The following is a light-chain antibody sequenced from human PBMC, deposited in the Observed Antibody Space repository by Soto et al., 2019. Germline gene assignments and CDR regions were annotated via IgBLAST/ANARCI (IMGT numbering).Light chain of an antibody. CDR1: QSVSSY. CDR2: DAS. V-gene: IGKV3-11*01. J-gene: IGKJ2*01. CDR3: QERSNWPPYT. Sequence: EIVLTQSPATLSLSPGERATLSCRASQSVSSYLAWYQQKPGQAPRLLIYDASNRATGIPARFSGSGSGTDFTLAISGPEPEDCAVYYCQERSNWPPYTFGQGTKLEIK.